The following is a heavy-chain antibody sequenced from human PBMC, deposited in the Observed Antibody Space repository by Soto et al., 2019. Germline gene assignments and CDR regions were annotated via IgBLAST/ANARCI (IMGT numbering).Heavy chain of an antibody. V-gene: IGHV3-23*01. CDR2: ISGSGGST. CDR1: GFTFSSYA. Sequence: GGCLRLYCGASGFTFSSYAMSWVRQAPGKGLEWVSAISGSGGSTYYADSVKGRFTISRDNSKNTLYLQMNSMRAEDTAVYYCAKAGSSPYWGQGTLVTVSS. J-gene: IGHJ4*02. D-gene: IGHD3-10*01. CDR3: AKAGSSPY.